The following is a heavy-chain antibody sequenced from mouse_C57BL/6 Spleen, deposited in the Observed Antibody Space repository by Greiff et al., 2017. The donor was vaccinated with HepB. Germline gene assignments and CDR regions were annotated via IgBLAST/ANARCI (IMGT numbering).Heavy chain of an antibody. CDR1: GYTFTTYP. Sequence: VQLQQPGAELVKPGASVKMSCKASGYTFTTYPIEWMKQNPGKSLEWIGNFHPYNDDTKYNEKFKGKATLTVEKSSITVYLELSRLTSGDSAVYYCARGGYYGSSYVYFDVWGTAPTVTVSS. V-gene: IGHV1-47*01. CDR3: ARGGYYGSSYVYFDV. D-gene: IGHD1-1*01. J-gene: IGHJ1*03. CDR2: FHPYNDDT.